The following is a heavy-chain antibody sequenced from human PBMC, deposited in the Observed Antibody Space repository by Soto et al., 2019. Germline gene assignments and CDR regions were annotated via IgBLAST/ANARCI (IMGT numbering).Heavy chain of an antibody. CDR2: ISSTSVYT. Sequence: QVQLVESGGGLVKPGGSLRLSCAASGFPFSNYYMNWIRQAPGKGLQWVSYISSTSVYTNYADSVKGRFTISRDNAKNSLYLQMNSLRPKDTAVYYCVRDITPNNFASGSYTYWGQGILVTVSS. CDR1: GFPFSNYY. CDR3: VRDITPNNFASGSYTY. D-gene: IGHD3-10*01. J-gene: IGHJ4*02. V-gene: IGHV3-11*06.